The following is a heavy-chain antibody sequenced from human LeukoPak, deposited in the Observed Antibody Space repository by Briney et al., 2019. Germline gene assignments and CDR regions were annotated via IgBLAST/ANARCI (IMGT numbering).Heavy chain of an antibody. CDR3: ARECRVATYYYYMDV. CDR2: ISGSGGST. J-gene: IGHJ6*03. V-gene: IGHV3-23*01. D-gene: IGHD2-15*01. CDR1: GFTFSSYG. Sequence: GGTLRLSCAASGFTFSSYGMSWVRQAPGKGLEWVSTISGSGGSTYYADSVKGRFTISRDNAKNSLYLQMNSLRAEDTAVYYCARECRVATYYYYMDVWGKGTTVTVSS.